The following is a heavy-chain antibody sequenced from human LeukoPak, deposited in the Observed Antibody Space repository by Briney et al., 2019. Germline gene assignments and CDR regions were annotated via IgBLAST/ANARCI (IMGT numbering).Heavy chain of an antibody. V-gene: IGHV1-8*01. Sequence: ASVKVSCKASGYTFTSYDINWVRQAPGQGLEWMGWMNHNRGNKDYAQKFKGRVTMTRNTSISTAYMELSSLRSEDTAVYYCAIGTEAFDIWGQGTMVTVSS. CDR1: GYTFTSYD. CDR2: MNHNRGNK. CDR3: AIGTEAFDI. J-gene: IGHJ3*02.